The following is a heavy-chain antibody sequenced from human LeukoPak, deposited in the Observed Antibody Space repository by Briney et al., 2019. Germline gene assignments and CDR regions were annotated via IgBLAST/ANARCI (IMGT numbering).Heavy chain of an antibody. J-gene: IGHJ4*02. D-gene: IGHD2-15*01. Sequence: GGSLRLSCAASGFTFSSYWMSWVRQAPGKGLEWVANIKQDGSEKYYVDSVKGRFTISRDNARNSLYLQMNSLRAEDTAVYYCARGRSCPYGCYFDYWGQGTLVTVSS. V-gene: IGHV3-7*02. CDR3: ARGRSCPYGCYFDY. CDR2: IKQDGSEK. CDR1: GFTFSSYW.